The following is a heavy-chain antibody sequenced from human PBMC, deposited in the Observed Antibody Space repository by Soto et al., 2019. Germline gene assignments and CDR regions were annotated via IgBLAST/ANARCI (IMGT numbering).Heavy chain of an antibody. CDR2: IYYSGST. Sequence: SETLSLTCTVSGGSISSSSYYWGWIRQPPGKGLEWIGSIYYSGSTYYNPSLKSRVTISVDTSKNQFSLKLSSVTAADTAVYYCAISGGNSYYYGMDVWGQGTTVTVSS. D-gene: IGHD2-15*01. V-gene: IGHV4-39*01. J-gene: IGHJ6*02. CDR1: GGSISSSSYY. CDR3: AISGGNSYYYGMDV.